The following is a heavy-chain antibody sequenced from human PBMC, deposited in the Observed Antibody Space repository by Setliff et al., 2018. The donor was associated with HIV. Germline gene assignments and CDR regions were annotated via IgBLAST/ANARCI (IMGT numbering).Heavy chain of an antibody. CDR3: ARDCSSTSCPGSFNYYYYYYYMDV. D-gene: IGHD2-2*01. CDR1: GYTFTSYY. J-gene: IGHJ6*03. V-gene: IGHV1-46*03. Sequence: ASVKVSCKASGYTFTSYYMHWVRQAPGQGLEWMGTINPSGGSTSYAQKFQGRVTMTRDTSTSTAYMELSSLRSEDTAVYYCARDCSSTSCPGSFNYYYYYYYMDVWGKGTTVTVS. CDR2: INPSGGST.